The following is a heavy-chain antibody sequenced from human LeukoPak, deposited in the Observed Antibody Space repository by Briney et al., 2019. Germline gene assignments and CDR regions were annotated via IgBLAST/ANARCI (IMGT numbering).Heavy chain of an antibody. D-gene: IGHD5-18*01. Sequence: AGGSLRLSCAASGFTFSSYGMHWVRQAPGKGLEWVAVISYDGSNKYYADSVKGRFTISRDNSKNTLYLQMNSLRAEDTAVYYCAKDGRGGYSYGSYFDYWGQGILVTVSS. CDR1: GFTFSSYG. CDR2: ISYDGSNK. CDR3: AKDGRGGYSYGSYFDY. J-gene: IGHJ4*02. V-gene: IGHV3-30*18.